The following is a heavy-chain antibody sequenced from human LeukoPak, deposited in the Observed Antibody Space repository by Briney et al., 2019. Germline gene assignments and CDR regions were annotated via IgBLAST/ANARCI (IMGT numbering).Heavy chain of an antibody. CDR3: ARDHTHYYYMDV. J-gene: IGHJ6*03. V-gene: IGHV1-69*05. CDR2: IIPIFGTA. CDR1: GGTFSSYA. Sequence: SVKVSCKASGGTFSSYAISWVRQAPGQGLEWMGGIIPIFGTANYAQKFQGRVTITTDESTSTAYMELSSLRSEDTAVYYCARDHTHYYYMDVWGKGITVTVSS.